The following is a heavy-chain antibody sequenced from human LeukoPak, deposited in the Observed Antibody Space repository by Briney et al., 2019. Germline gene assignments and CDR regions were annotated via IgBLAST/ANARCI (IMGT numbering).Heavy chain of an antibody. CDR2: IYHSGST. CDR1: GGSISSGGYY. Sequence: SETLSLTCTVSGGSISSGGYYWSWIRQPPGKGLEWIGYIYHSGSTYYNPSLKSRVTISVDRSKNQFSLKLSSVTAADTAVYYCAGWIQQGPLDYWGQGTLVTVSS. J-gene: IGHJ4*02. CDR3: AGWIQQGPLDY. D-gene: IGHD5-18*01. V-gene: IGHV4-30-2*01.